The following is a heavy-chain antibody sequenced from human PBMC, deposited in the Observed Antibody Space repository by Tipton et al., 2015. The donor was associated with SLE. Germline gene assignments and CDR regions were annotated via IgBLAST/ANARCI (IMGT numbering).Heavy chain of an antibody. CDR2: IYYTGTT. J-gene: IGHJ4*02. V-gene: IGHV4-59*12. Sequence: TLSLTCSVSDGSITSYYWSWIRQPPGKGLEWIGHIYYTGTTYYNPSLKSRVIISVDKSKNQFSLKLTSVTAADTATYYCARGSSLLGFCSGGACYPLDYWGQGTLATVSS. D-gene: IGHD2-15*01. CDR1: DGSITSYY. CDR3: ARGSSLLGFCSGGACYPLDY.